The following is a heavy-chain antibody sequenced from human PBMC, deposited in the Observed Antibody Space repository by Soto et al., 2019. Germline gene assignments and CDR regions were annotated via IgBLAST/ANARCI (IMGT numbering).Heavy chain of an antibody. J-gene: IGHJ5*02. CDR1: GFILSDFA. Sequence: QVQLVESGGGVVQPGGSLRLSCAASGFILSDFAMHWVRQAPGRGLEWVAVILKDGKSKYYADSERGRFTISSDTSKDTIFLQLTSLRLDDWAVYYCAKTGCNGGSCFSWFDPWGQGTPVTVSS. D-gene: IGHD2-15*01. CDR3: AKTGCNGGSCFSWFDP. CDR2: ILKDGKSK. V-gene: IGHV3-30*04.